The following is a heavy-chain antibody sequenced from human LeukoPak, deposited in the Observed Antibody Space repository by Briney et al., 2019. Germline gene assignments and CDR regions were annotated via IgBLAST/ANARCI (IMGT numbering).Heavy chain of an antibody. CDR2: INPDESGK. J-gene: IGHJ4*02. CDR3: ARFRTVAGNPLDY. Sequence: GGSLRLSCAASGFTLSNYWMSWVRQAPGRGLEWVANINPDESGKYYEDSVKGRFTISRDNADNSLYLHMNTLRAEDTAVYYCARFRTVAGNPLDYWGQGTLVTVSS. CDR1: GFTLSNYW. D-gene: IGHD6-19*01. V-gene: IGHV3-7*03.